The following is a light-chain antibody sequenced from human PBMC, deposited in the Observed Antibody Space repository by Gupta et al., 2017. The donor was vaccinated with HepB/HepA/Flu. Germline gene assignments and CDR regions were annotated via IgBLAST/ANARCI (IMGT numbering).Light chain of an antibody. J-gene: IGKJ4*01. CDR2: AAS. CDR1: QGISSW. Sequence: DMQMTQSPSSVSASIGDRVTITCRASQGISSWLAWYQQKPGKAPKLLMYAASNLQSGVPSRFSGSGSGTDFTLTISSLQPEDFATYYCLQATNFPTTFGAGTRVEMK. CDR3: LQATNFPTT. V-gene: IGKV1D-12*01.